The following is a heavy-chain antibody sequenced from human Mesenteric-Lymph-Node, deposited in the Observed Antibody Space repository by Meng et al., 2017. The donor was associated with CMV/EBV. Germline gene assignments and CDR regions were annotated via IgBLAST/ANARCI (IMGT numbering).Heavy chain of an antibody. J-gene: IGHJ4*02. D-gene: IGHD6-19*01. CDR1: GFTFSSYA. Sequence: ESLKISCAASGFTFSSYAMSWVRQAPGKGLEWVSAISGSGGSTYYADSVKGRFTISRDNSKNTLYLQMNSLRAEDTAVYYCAKGYSSGWPRYYFDYWGQGTLVTVSS. V-gene: IGHV3-23*01. CDR3: AKGYSSGWPRYYFDY. CDR2: ISGSGGST.